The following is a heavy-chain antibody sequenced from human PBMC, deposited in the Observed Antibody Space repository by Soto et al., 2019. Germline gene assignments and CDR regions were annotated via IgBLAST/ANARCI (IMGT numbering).Heavy chain of an antibody. D-gene: IGHD3-22*01. Sequence: GGSLRLSCAASGFTFSSYAMSWVRQAPGKGLEWVSAISGSGGSTYYAGSVKGRFTISRDNSKNTLYLQMNSLRAEDTAVYYCAKDSSGYPKHGFDPWGQGTLVTVSS. V-gene: IGHV3-23*01. CDR3: AKDSSGYPKHGFDP. J-gene: IGHJ5*02. CDR1: GFTFSSYA. CDR2: ISGSGGST.